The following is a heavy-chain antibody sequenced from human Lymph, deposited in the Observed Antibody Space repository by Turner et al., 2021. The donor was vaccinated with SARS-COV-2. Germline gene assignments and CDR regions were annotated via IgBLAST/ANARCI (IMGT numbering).Heavy chain of an antibody. CDR2: IIPIVGTA. CDR3: ARGSRDCSSTSCYPFFDY. CDR1: GGPFSSYA. V-gene: IGHV1-69*01. D-gene: IGHD2-2*01. J-gene: IGHJ4*02. Sequence: QVQLVQSGAEVTKPGSSVKVSCKASGGPFSSYAISWVRQAPGQGLEWMGEIIPIVGTANYAQKFQGRVTITADASTSTAHMELSSLRSEDTAVYYCARGSRDCSSTSCYPFFDYWGQGTLVTVSS.